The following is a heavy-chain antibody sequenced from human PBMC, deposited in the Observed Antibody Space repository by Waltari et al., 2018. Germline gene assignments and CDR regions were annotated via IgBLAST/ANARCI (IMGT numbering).Heavy chain of an antibody. CDR1: GFTFSSYA. J-gene: IGHJ4*02. Sequence: EVQLLESGGGLVQPGGSLRLSCAASGFTFSSYAMSWVRKAPGKGLEWVSAISGSGVSTYYADSVKGRFTISRDNSKNTLYLQMNSLRSEDTAVYYCAKVRPIVVVVAARSYFDYWGQGTLVTVSS. D-gene: IGHD2-15*01. CDR3: AKVRPIVVVVAARSYFDY. V-gene: IGHV3-23*01. CDR2: ISGSGVST.